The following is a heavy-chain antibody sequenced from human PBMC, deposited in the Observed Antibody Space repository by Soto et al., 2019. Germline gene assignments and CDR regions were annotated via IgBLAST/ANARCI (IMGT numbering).Heavy chain of an antibody. Sequence: GGSLRLSCAPSGFTFDSYPMHWVRRAPGKGLEWVALIAYDGSTKIYSDSVRGRFTVSRDNSRNTLFLQMNTLRTEDTAVYYCARDGHYFDTRDYFFFEYWGQGTLVTVSS. CDR1: GFTFDSYP. D-gene: IGHD3-9*01. V-gene: IGHV3-30-3*01. CDR2: IAYDGSTK. CDR3: ARDGHYFDTRDYFFFEY. J-gene: IGHJ4*02.